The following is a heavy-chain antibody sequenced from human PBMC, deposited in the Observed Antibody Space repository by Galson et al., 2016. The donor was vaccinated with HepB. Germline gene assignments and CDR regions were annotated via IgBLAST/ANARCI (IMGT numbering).Heavy chain of an antibody. D-gene: IGHD6-6*01. J-gene: IGHJ4*02. Sequence: SLRLSCAASGFTFDAHYMTWIRQAPGKGLEWLAYIGSSGSNTYYAESLKGRFTISRDNAKNSLYLQMNNLRADDTAVYFCAKHNLYSSSSVGDWGQGTLVTVSS. CDR1: GFTFDAHY. CDR3: AKHNLYSSSSVGD. V-gene: IGHV3-11*01. CDR2: IGSSGSNT.